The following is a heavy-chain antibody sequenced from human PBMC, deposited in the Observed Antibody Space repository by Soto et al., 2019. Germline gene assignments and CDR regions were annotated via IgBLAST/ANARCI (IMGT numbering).Heavy chain of an antibody. CDR2: FYYGGST. Sequence: QLQLQESGPGLVKPSETLSLTCTVSGDSISSGNYYWGWIRQSPGKGLEWIGSFYYGGSTHSNPSLTSRGPISADTSKNQFSLKLTSGTAADTAEYYCVRPGWDTGWFYFDYWGQGTLVIVSS. D-gene: IGHD6-19*01. CDR1: GDSISSGNYY. V-gene: IGHV4-39*01. J-gene: IGHJ4*02. CDR3: VRPGWDTGWFYFDY.